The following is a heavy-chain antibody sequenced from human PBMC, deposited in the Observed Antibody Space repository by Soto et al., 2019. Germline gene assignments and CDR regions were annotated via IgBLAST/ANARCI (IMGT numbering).Heavy chain of an antibody. D-gene: IGHD6-6*01. V-gene: IGHV3-21*01. J-gene: IGHJ6*02. CDR3: GREKEDEGSSSLRVYYGVDG. Sequence: EVQLVESGGGPVKSGGSLRLSCVASGFTFNNYWLTWVRQSPGKGLEFVASISARTDYKHYAESVKGRFTISRDNARKSVQVQMNGLRAEDAAVYYCGREKEDEGSSSLRVYYGVDGWGQGTTVTVSS. CDR1: GFTFNNYW. CDR2: ISARTDYK.